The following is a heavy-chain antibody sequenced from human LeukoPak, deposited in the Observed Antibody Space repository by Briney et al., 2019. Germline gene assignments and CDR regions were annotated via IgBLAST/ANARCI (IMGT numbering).Heavy chain of an antibody. J-gene: IGHJ4*02. D-gene: IGHD3-16*01. CDR3: ARAKFGDFDY. V-gene: IGHV3-7*05. CDR1: GFTFNNYW. Sequence: PGESLRLSCAASGFTFNNYWMSWVRQSPGKGLEWVANIQQGGSEKYFVDSVKGRFTISRDNARNSLYLQMNSLRAEDTAVYYCARAKFGDFDYWGQGTLVTVSS. CDR2: IQQGGSEK.